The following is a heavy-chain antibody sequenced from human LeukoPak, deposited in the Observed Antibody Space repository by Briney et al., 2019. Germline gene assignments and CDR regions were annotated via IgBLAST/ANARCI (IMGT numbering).Heavy chain of an antibody. CDR1: GFTFSSYA. D-gene: IGHD4-23*01. Sequence: GGSLRLSCAVSGFTFSSYAMSWVRQAPGEGLEWVSAISGSGGSTYYADSVKGRFTISRDNSKNTLYLQMNSLRAEDTAVYHCAKDYGGNSGNDYWGQGTLVTVSS. J-gene: IGHJ4*02. V-gene: IGHV3-23*01. CDR3: AKDYGGNSGNDY. CDR2: ISGSGGST.